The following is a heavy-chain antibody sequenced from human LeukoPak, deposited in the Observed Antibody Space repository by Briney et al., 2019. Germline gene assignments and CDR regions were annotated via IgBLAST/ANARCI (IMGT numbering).Heavy chain of an antibody. V-gene: IGHV3-64*01. Sequence: PGGSLRLSCAASGFTFSNYAIHWVRQAPGKGLEYVSVISSNGGSTYYANSVKGRFTISRDNAKNSLYLQMNSLRAEDTAVYYCARSPPGNLGNYFDYWGQGTLVTVSS. D-gene: IGHD7-27*01. CDR3: ARSPPGNLGNYFDY. CDR1: GFTFSNYA. CDR2: ISSNGGST. J-gene: IGHJ4*02.